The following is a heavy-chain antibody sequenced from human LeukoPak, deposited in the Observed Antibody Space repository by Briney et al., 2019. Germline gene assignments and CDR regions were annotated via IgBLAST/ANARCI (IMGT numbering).Heavy chain of an antibody. Sequence: ASVKVSCKTSGSTFSAYSINWVRQAPGQGLEWMGWINPHSGGTNYAQKFQGKVTMTWDTSLSTAYMELTSLTSADRAVYYCATEGGGDYYHFMDVWGKGTTVTVSS. CDR1: GSTFSAYS. CDR3: ATEGGGDYYHFMDV. V-gene: IGHV1-2*02. D-gene: IGHD2-21*01. J-gene: IGHJ6*03. CDR2: INPHSGGT.